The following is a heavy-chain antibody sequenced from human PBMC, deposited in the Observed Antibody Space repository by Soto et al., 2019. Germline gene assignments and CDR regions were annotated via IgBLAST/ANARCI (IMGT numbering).Heavy chain of an antibody. CDR1: GGSISSYY. J-gene: IGHJ4*01. CDR2: IYYSGST. D-gene: IGHD5-12*01. CDR3: ARDLSGYVPFHY. Sequence: PSETLSLTCTVSGGSISSYYWSWIRQPPGKGLEWVGHIYYSGSTNYNPSLKSRVTISVDTSKNQFSLKLSSVTAADTALYYCARDLSGYVPFHYWRHGTPVTV. V-gene: IGHV4-59*12.